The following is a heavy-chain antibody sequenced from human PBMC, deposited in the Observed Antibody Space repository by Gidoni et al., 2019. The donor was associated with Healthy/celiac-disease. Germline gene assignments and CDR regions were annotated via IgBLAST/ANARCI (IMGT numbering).Heavy chain of an antibody. J-gene: IGHJ4*02. D-gene: IGHD2-15*01. V-gene: IGHV4-34*01. Sequence: QVQLQQWGAGLLKPSETLSLTCAVYGGSFSGYYWRWIRQPPGKGLEWIGEINHSGSTNYNPSLKSRVTISVDTSKNQFSLKLSSVTAADTAVYYCARVGYCSGGSCYSSDYWGQGTLVTVSS. CDR1: GGSFSGYY. CDR2: INHSGST. CDR3: ARVGYCSGGSCYSSDY.